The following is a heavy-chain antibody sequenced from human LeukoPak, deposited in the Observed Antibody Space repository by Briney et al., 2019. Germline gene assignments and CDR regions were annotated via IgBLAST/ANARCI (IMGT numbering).Heavy chain of an antibody. Sequence: SVKVSCKASGGTFSSYAISWVRQAPGQGLEWMGRIIPILGIANYAQKFQGRVTITADKSTSTAYMELSSLRSEDTAVYYCASSRDYYGSGSSGSYSDYWGQGTLVTVSS. CDR2: IIPILGIA. CDR1: GGTFSSYA. V-gene: IGHV1-69*04. CDR3: ASSRDYYGSGSSGSYSDY. D-gene: IGHD3-10*01. J-gene: IGHJ4*02.